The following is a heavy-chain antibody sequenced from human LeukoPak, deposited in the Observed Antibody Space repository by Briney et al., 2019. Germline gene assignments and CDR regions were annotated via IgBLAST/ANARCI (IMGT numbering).Heavy chain of an antibody. J-gene: IGHJ4*02. D-gene: IGHD4-23*01. CDR1: GGTFSSYA. V-gene: IGHV1-69*05. Sequence: SVKVSCKASGGTFSSYAISWVRQAPGQGLEWMGRIIPIFGTANYAQKFQGRVTITTDESTSTAYMELSSLRFEDTAVYYCARTDYGGNQGDFDYWGQGTLVTVSS. CDR3: ARTDYGGNQGDFDY. CDR2: IIPIFGTA.